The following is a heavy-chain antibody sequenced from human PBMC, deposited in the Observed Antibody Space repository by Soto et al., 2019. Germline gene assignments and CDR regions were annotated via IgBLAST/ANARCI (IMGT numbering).Heavy chain of an antibody. D-gene: IGHD2-2*01. CDR3: ASQVGDIVVVPAAMFRHYYYGMDV. J-gene: IGHJ6*02. Sequence: EVQLVESGGGLVQPGGSLRLSCAASGFTFSSYWMHWVRQAPGKGLVWVSRINSDGSSTSYADSVKGRFTISRDNAKNTLYLQMNSLRAEDTAVYYCASQVGDIVVVPAAMFRHYYYGMDVWGQGTTVTVSS. CDR1: GFTFSSYW. CDR2: INSDGSST. V-gene: IGHV3-74*01.